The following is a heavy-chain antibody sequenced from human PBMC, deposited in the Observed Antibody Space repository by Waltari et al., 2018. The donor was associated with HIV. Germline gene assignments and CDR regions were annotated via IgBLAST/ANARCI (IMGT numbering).Heavy chain of an antibody. D-gene: IGHD3-9*01. CDR1: GFTFRSYG. Sequence: QVQLVESGGGVVQPGRSLRLSCAAPGFTFRSYGMQRVRQASGKGLEWVAVISYDGSNKYYADSVKGRFTISRDNSKNTLYLQMNSLRAEDTAVYYCAKDTDLTGFFYYYGLDVWGQGTTVTVSS. V-gene: IGHV3-30*18. CDR3: AKDTDLTGFFYYYGLDV. J-gene: IGHJ6*02. CDR2: ISYDGSNK.